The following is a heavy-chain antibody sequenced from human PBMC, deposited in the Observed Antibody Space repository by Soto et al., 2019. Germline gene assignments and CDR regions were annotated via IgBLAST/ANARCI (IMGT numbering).Heavy chain of an antibody. V-gene: IGHV1-24*01. CDR2: FDPEDGET. CDR3: ATVHSNGYYVVGYYFDY. J-gene: IGHJ4*02. D-gene: IGHD3-22*01. Sequence: ASVKVSCKVSGYTLTELSMHWVRQAPGKGLEWMGGFDPEDGETIYAQKFQGRVTMTEDTSTDTAYMELSSLRSEDTAVYYCATVHSNGYYVVGYYFDYWGQGTQVTVSS. CDR1: GYTLTELS.